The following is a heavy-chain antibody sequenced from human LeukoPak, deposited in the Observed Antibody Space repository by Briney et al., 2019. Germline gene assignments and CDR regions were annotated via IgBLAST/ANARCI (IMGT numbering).Heavy chain of an antibody. J-gene: IGHJ4*02. CDR2: ISAKNGDT. CDR1: GYTFTNYG. CDR3: ARDYYSDYVFDF. D-gene: IGHD4-11*01. Sequence: ASVKVSCKASGYTFTNYGISWLRQAPGQGLEWMGFISAKNGDTNYVQKFQGRVTMTTDTSTNTAYMELTSLRFDDTAVYYCARDYYSDYVFDFWGQGTLITVSS. V-gene: IGHV1-18*01.